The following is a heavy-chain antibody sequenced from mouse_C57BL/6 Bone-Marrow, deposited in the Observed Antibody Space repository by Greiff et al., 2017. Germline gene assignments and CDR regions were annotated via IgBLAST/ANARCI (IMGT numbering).Heavy chain of an antibody. Sequence: VQLQQPGAELVMPGASVKLSCKASGYTFTSYWMHWVHQRPGQGLEWIGEIDPSDSYTNYNQKFKGKSTLAVDKSSSTADMQLSSLTSEDSAVYYCARDYSNLYYFDYWGQGTTLTVSS. CDR1: GYTFTSYW. J-gene: IGHJ2*01. D-gene: IGHD2-5*01. CDR2: IDPSDSYT. V-gene: IGHV1-69*01. CDR3: ARDYSNLYYFDY.